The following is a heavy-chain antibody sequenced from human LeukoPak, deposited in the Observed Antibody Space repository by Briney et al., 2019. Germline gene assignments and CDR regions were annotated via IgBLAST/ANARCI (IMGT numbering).Heavy chain of an antibody. V-gene: IGHV3-23*01. J-gene: IGHJ4*02. CDR1: GFTFSSYA. CDR3: AKDGVNDYGDWVGFDY. Sequence: PGGSLTLSCAASGFTFSSYAMSWLRQAPGKTLVWVSAISGSGGSTYYADSVKGRFTISRDNSKDTLYLQMNNLRAEDTAVYYCAKDGVNDYGDWVGFDYWGQGTLVTVSS. CDR2: ISGSGGST. D-gene: IGHD4-17*01.